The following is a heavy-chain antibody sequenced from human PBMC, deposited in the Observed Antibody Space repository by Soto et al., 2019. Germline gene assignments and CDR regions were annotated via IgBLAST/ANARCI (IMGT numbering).Heavy chain of an antibody. Sequence: QVQLVESGGGLVKPGGSLRLSCAASEFTFSDYYMSWIRQAPGKGLEWVSYISSSGSTIYYADSVKGRFTISRDNAKNSLYLQMNSLRAEDTAVYYCARDQPITMVRGVIIQPYMDVWGKGTTVTVSS. CDR3: ARDQPITMVRGVIIQPYMDV. V-gene: IGHV3-11*01. D-gene: IGHD3-10*01. J-gene: IGHJ6*03. CDR1: EFTFSDYY. CDR2: ISSSGSTI.